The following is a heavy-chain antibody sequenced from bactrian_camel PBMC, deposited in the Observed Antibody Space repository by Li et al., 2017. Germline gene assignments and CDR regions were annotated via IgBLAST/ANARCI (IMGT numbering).Heavy chain of an antibody. Sequence: VQLVESGGGLVQPGGSLRLSCAASGFTFRRFPMNWVRQAPGKGLEWVSAINSGGDSTYYADSVKGRFTVSRDNDNTVYLEMSSLTPEDTALYYCAKGGDTWYYNGQGTQVTVS. D-gene: IGHD1*01. V-gene: IGHV3S40*01. J-gene: IGHJ4*01. CDR1: GFTFRRFP. CDR2: INSGGDST.